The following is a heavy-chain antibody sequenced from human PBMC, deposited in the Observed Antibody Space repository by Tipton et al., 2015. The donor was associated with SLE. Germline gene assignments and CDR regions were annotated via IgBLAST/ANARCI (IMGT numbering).Heavy chain of an antibody. D-gene: IGHD1-26*01. Sequence: TLSLTCTVSGGSFSGYYWSWIRQPPGKGLEWIGEINHSGSTNYNPSLKSRVTISVDTSKNQFSLKLTSVTAADTAVYYCAREGEGWELLYWGQGTLVTVSS. V-gene: IGHV4-34*01. CDR3: AREGEGWELLY. CDR2: INHSGST. CDR1: GGSFSGYY. J-gene: IGHJ4*02.